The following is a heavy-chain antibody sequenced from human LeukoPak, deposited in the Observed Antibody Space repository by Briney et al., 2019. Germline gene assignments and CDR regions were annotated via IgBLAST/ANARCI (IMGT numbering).Heavy chain of an antibody. CDR1: GFTFSTYG. V-gene: IGHV3-23*01. CDR2: ISGSGDNT. CDR3: AELGITMIGGV. Sequence: GGSLRLSCAAPGFTFSTYGMSWVRQAPGKGLEWVSGISGSGDNTHYADSVKGRFTISRDNAKNSLYLQMNSLRAEDTAVYYCAELGITMIGGVWGKGTTVTISS. D-gene: IGHD3-10*02. J-gene: IGHJ6*04.